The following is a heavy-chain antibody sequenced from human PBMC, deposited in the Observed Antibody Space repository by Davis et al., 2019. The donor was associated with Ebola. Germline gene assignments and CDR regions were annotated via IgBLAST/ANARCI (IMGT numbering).Heavy chain of an antibody. D-gene: IGHD3-10*01. J-gene: IGHJ4*02. V-gene: IGHV4-39*02. CDR1: GGSISSSSYY. Sequence: SETLSLTCTVSGGSISSSSYYWGWIRQPPGKGLEWIGSIYYSGSTYYNPSLKSRVTISVDSSTNHLSLRLTSVTAADTGVYYCARGLYGRRLRFWGQGTLVTVSS. CDR3: ARGLYGRRLRF. CDR2: IYYSGST.